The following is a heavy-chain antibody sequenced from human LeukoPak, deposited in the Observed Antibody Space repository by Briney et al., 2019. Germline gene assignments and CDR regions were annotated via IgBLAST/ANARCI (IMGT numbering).Heavy chain of an antibody. V-gene: IGHV3-21*01. D-gene: IGHD2-2*02. CDR2: ISTSSSYI. CDR1: GFTFSSYS. CDR3: ARDLYQLLYY. J-gene: IGHJ4*02. Sequence: GGSLRLSCAASGFTFSSYSMSWVRQAPGKGLEWVSSISTSSSYIYYADSVKGRFTISRDNAKNSLYLQMNSLRAEDTAVYYCARDLYQLLYYWGQGTLVTVSS.